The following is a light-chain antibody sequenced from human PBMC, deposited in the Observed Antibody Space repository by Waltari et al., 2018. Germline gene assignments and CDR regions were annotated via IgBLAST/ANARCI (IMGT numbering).Light chain of an antibody. V-gene: IGLV3-19*01. Sequence: SSELTQDPAVSVALGQTVRITCQGDSLRRYYASWYQQNPGQAPVLVIYGKNNRPSGIPDRFSGSSSGNTASLTITGAQAEDEADYYCNSRDSSGNLPFGGGTKLTVL. CDR2: GKN. J-gene: IGLJ2*01. CDR1: SLRRYY. CDR3: NSRDSSGNLP.